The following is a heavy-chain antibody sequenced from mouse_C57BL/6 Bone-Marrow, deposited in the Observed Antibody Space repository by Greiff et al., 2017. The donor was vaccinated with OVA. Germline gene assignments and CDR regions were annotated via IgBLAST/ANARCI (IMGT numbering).Heavy chain of an antibody. Sequence: EVKLQESGAELVKPGASVKLSCTASGFTIKDYYMHWVKQRTEQGLEWIGRIDPEDGETKYAPKFQGKATITADTSSNTAYLQLSSLTSEDTAVYYCARRVLRTTYFDVWGTGTTVTVSS. CDR3: ARRVLRTTYFDV. CDR1: GFTIKDYY. V-gene: IGHV14-2*01. CDR2: IDPEDGET. J-gene: IGHJ1*03. D-gene: IGHD1-1*01.